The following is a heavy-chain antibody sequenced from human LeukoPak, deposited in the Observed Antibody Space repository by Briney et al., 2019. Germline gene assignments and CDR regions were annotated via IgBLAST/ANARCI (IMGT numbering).Heavy chain of an antibody. Sequence: SETLSLTCIVSGGSISSNTYYWGWIRQPPGKGLEWIGSIYYSGSTFYNPSLKSRVTISVDMSKNHFSLKLSSATAADTAVYYCARDENSYGDPPGYWGQGTLVTVSS. J-gene: IGHJ4*02. CDR1: GGSISSNTYY. CDR3: ARDENSYGDPPGY. CDR2: IYYSGST. V-gene: IGHV4-39*02. D-gene: IGHD5-18*01.